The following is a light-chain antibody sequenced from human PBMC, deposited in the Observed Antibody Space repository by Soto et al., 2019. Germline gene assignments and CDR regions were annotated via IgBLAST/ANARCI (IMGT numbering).Light chain of an antibody. CDR3: QKYNSAWT. CDR2: AAS. J-gene: IGKJ1*01. V-gene: IGKV1-27*01. Sequence: DIQMTQSPSSLAASVGDRVIITCRASQGINNHLAWYQQKPGKFPKLLIYAASNLQSGVPSRFSGSGSGTDFTRTISSLQREDVATYYCQKYNSAWTFGQGTKVEIK. CDR1: QGINNH.